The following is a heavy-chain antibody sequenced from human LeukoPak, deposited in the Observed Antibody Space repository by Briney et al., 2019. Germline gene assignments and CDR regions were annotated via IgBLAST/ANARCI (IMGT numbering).Heavy chain of an antibody. CDR1: GFTFSSFG. CDR3: ARDRGAGRNGYDY. CDR2: IWYDGSNK. Sequence: GRSLRLSCAASGFTFSSFGMHWVHQAPGKGLEWVAVIWYDGSNKNHADSVKGRFSISRDNSKNTLYLQMNSLIAEDTAVYYCARDRGAGRNGYDYWGQGTLVTVSS. J-gene: IGHJ4*02. D-gene: IGHD3-10*01. V-gene: IGHV3-33*01.